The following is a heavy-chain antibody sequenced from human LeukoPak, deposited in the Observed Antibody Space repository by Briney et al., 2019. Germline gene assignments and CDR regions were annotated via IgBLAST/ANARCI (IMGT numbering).Heavy chain of an antibody. CDR1: GGSIISYY. V-gene: IGHV4-59*01. J-gene: IGHJ6*02. Sequence: PSETLSLTCTVSGGSIISYYWSWIRQPPGKGLEWIGFVYYSGRTNYNSSLKSRVSISADTSKNQFSLKLSSVTAADTAVYYCARGHYDFWSGYQFYGMDVWGQGTTVTVSS. D-gene: IGHD3-3*01. CDR3: ARGHYDFWSGYQFYGMDV. CDR2: VYYSGRT.